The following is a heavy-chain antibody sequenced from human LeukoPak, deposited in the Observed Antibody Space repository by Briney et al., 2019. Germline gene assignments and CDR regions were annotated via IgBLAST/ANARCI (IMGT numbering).Heavy chain of an antibody. CDR1: GYTFTSYA. CDR2: INAGNGNT. D-gene: IGHD1-26*01. J-gene: IGHJ4*02. Sequence: ASVKVSCKASGYTFTSYAMRWVRQAPGQRLEWMGWINAGNGNTKYSQRFQGRVTITRDTSASTAYMELSSLRSEDTAVYYCARGSGGSYHSGTHYWGQGTLVTVSS. V-gene: IGHV1-3*01. CDR3: ARGSGGSYHSGTHY.